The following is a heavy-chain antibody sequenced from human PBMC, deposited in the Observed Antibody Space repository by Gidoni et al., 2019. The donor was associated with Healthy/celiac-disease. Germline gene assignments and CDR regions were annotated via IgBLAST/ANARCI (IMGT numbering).Heavy chain of an antibody. V-gene: IGHV4-31*02. CDR3: ARGYYDILTGYFEPFDY. D-gene: IGHD3-9*01. J-gene: IGHJ4*02. Sequence: GLEWIGYIYYSGSTYYNPSLKSRVTISVDTSKNQFSLKLSSVTAADTAVYYCARGYYDILTGYFEPFDYWGQGTLATVSS. CDR2: IYYSGST.